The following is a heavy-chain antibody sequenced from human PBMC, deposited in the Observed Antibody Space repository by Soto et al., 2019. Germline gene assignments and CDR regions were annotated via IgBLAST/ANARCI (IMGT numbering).Heavy chain of an antibody. V-gene: IGHV1-69*13. J-gene: IGHJ5*02. CDR1: GGTFSRHA. CDR2: IIPLFGTT. Sequence: ASVKVSCKTSGGTFSRHAINWVRQAPGQGLEWMGGIIPLFGTTNYAQKFKGRVTISADESSSTAYMELSSLTSEDAAVYYCARAAIHGSSWYFWFDPWGQGTLVTVSS. CDR3: ARAAIHGSSWYFWFDP. D-gene: IGHD6-13*01.